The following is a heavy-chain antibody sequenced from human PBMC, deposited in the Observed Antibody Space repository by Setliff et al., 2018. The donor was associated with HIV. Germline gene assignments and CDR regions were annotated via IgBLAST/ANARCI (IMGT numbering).Heavy chain of an antibody. CDR3: ARVGYHGSGRYSFDY. CDR1: GGSISSGSYY. Sequence: SETLSLTCTVSGGSISSGSYYWSWIRQPAGKGLEWIGHIHTSGSTKYNPSLKSRVTISADTSKNQFSPNLSSVTAAETAVYYCARVGYHGSGRYSFDYWGQGTLVTVSS. J-gene: IGHJ4*02. D-gene: IGHD3-10*01. CDR2: IHTSGST. V-gene: IGHV4-61*09.